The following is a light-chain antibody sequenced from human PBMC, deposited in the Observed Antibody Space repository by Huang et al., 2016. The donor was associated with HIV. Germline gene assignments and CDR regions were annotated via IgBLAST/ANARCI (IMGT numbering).Light chain of an antibody. CDR3: QQYSSSPNT. CDR1: QRVSANF. Sequence: EIVLTQSPGTLSLSPGERVTLSCRARQRVSANFLAWCQQKPGQAPRLLIYAASSRATGIPDRFSGSGSGTDYTITISRLEPEDFAVYYCQQYSSSPNTFGGGTKVEIK. V-gene: IGKV3-20*01. J-gene: IGKJ4*01. CDR2: AAS.